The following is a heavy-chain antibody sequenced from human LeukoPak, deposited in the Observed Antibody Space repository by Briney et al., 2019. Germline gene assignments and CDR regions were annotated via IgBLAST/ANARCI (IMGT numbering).Heavy chain of an antibody. D-gene: IGHD2-15*01. CDR1: GFTFSSYW. J-gene: IGHJ4*02. CDR2: IKQDGSEK. CDR3: ARLGLLRRNWFDY. V-gene: IGHV3-7*01. Sequence: PGGSLRLSCAASGFTFSSYWMSWVLQAPGKGLEWVANIKQDGSEKYYVDSVKGRFTISRDNAKNSLYLQMNNLRAEDTAVYYCARLGLLRRNWFDYWGQGTLVTVSS.